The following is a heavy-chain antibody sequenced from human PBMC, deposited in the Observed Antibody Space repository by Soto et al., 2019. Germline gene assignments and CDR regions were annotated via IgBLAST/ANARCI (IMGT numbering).Heavy chain of an antibody. Sequence: EVHLVESGGGLVQPGGSLRLSCAASGFTVSSKYMSWVRQAPGKGLEWVSLIQSGGPTYYADSVKGRFTISRDTSENTVHLQMDSLRAEDTAVYYCARDDVLCDGGRCYGVTLDVWGKGTTVTFSS. D-gene: IGHD2-15*01. J-gene: IGHJ6*04. V-gene: IGHV3-66*01. CDR3: ARDDVLCDGGRCYGVTLDV. CDR1: GFTVSSKY. CDR2: IQSGGPT.